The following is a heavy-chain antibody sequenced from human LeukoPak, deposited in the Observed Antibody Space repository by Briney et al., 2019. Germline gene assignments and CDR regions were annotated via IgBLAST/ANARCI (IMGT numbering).Heavy chain of an antibody. CDR1: GGSISSGSYY. J-gene: IGHJ4*02. D-gene: IGHD3-3*01. Sequence: SQTLSLTCTVSGGSISSGSYYWSWIRQPAGKGLEWIGRIYTSGSTNYNPSLKSRVTISVDTSKNQFSLKLSSVTAADTAVYYCARGQLYYDFWSGYFDYWGQGTLVTVSS. CDR2: IYTSGST. V-gene: IGHV4-61*02. CDR3: ARGQLYYDFWSGYFDY.